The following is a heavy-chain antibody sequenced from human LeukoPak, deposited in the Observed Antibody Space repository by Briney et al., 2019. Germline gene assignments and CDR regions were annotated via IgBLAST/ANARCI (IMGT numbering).Heavy chain of an antibody. V-gene: IGHV3-66*01. D-gene: IGHD6-13*01. Sequence: GGSLRLSCAASGFTVSSNHMSWVRQAPGKGLEWVSIISSAGTTYYADSVKGRFTISRDNSKNTVYLQVNSLRDEDTAVYYCARDLEAANTYYFDYWGQGTMVTVSS. CDR2: ISSAGTT. J-gene: IGHJ4*02. CDR3: ARDLEAANTYYFDY. CDR1: GFTVSSNH.